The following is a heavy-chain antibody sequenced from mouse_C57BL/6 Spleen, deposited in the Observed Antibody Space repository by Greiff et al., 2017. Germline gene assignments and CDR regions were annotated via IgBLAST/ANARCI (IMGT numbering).Heavy chain of an antibody. J-gene: IGHJ4*01. D-gene: IGHD1-1*01. CDR3: AKMGYGSSFYYAMDY. Sequence: VKLQESGPGLVQPSQSLSITCTVSGFSLTSYGVHWVRQSPGKGLEWLGVVWRGGSTDYTAAFMSRLSITKDNSKSQVFFKMNSLQADDTAIYYCAKMGYGSSFYYAMDYWGQGTSVTVSS. V-gene: IGHV2-5*01. CDR1: GFSLTSYG. CDR2: VWRGGST.